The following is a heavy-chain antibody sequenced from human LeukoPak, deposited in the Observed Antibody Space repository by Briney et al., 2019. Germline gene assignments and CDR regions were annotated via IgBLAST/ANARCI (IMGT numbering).Heavy chain of an antibody. CDR3: GSGHSNGYYPPDY. J-gene: IGHJ4*02. CDR2: IWYDGNNK. CDR1: GFSFSKYG. V-gene: IGHV3-33*01. Sequence: PGGSLRLSCAASGFSFSKYGMHWVRQAPGKGLEWVAIIWYDGNNKYYADSVKGRFTISRDNSKNTLYLQMNSLRAEDTALYYCGSGHSNGYYPPDYLGQGTLVTVSS. D-gene: IGHD3-22*01.